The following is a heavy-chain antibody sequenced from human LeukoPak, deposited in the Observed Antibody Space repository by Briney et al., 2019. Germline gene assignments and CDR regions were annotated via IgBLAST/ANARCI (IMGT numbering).Heavy chain of an antibody. J-gene: IGHJ5*02. Sequence: ASVTVSCKASGYTFNGYYMHWVRQAPGQGLEWMGWINPNSGGTNYAQKFQGRVTMTRDTSISTAYMELSRLRSDDTAVYYCAREKRVAGSRGGFDPWGQGTLVTVSS. V-gene: IGHV1-2*02. D-gene: IGHD6-19*01. CDR3: AREKRVAGSRGGFDP. CDR1: GYTFNGYY. CDR2: INPNSGGT.